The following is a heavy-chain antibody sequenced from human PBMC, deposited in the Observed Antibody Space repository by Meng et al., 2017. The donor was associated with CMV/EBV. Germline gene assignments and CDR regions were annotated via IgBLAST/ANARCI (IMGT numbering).Heavy chain of an antibody. J-gene: IGHJ4*02. D-gene: IGHD2-15*01. CDR1: GESFSGYY. V-gene: IGHV4-34*01. CDR3: ARGRSGYCSGGSCYSDY. Sequence: GSLRLSCAVYGESFSGYYWSWIRQPPGKGLEWIGEINHSGSTNYNPSLKSRVTISVDTSKNQFSLKLSSVTAADTAVYYCARGRSGYCSGGSCYSDYWGQGTLVTVSS. CDR2: INHSGST.